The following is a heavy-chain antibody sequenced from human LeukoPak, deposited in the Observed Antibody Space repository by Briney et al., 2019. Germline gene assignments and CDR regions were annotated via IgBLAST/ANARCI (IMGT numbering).Heavy chain of an antibody. CDR3: ASRYYYDSSGYYYYFDY. D-gene: IGHD3-22*01. V-gene: IGHV3-7*01. CDR1: GFTFSSYW. J-gene: IGHJ4*02. Sequence: GGSLRLSCAASGFTFSSYWMSWVRQAPGKGLEWVANIKQDGSEKYYVDSVKGRFTISRDNAKNSLYLQMNSLRAEDTAVYYCASRYYYDSSGYYYYFDYWGQGTLVTVSS. CDR2: IKQDGSEK.